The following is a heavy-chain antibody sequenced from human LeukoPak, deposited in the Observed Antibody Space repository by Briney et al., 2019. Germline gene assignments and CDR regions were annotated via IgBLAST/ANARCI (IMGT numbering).Heavy chain of an antibody. CDR3: AKEGPDTSLVYFDH. CDR2: ISYDGSNE. V-gene: IGHV3-30*18. J-gene: IGHJ4*02. Sequence: GGSLRLSCVASGFTFRSYGMHWVRQAPGKGLEWVAVISYDGSNEYYVDSLKGRFTISRDNSKNTLYLQMNSLKAEDSAVYYCAKEGPDTSLVYFDHWGQGTLVTVSP. D-gene: IGHD5-18*01. CDR1: GFTFRSYG.